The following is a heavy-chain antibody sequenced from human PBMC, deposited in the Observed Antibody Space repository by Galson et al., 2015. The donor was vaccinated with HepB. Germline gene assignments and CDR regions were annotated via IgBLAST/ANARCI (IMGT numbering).Heavy chain of an antibody. Sequence: SVKVSCKASGYTFTSYGISWVRQAPGQGLEWMGWISAYNGNTNYAQKLQGRVTMTTDTSTSTAYMELRSLRSDDTAVYYCARDGAVSYCSSTSCYTNYYYGMDVWGQGTTVTVSS. CDR2: ISAYNGNT. J-gene: IGHJ6*02. D-gene: IGHD2-2*02. CDR3: ARDGAVSYCSSTSCYTNYYYGMDV. CDR1: GYTFTSYG. V-gene: IGHV1-18*04.